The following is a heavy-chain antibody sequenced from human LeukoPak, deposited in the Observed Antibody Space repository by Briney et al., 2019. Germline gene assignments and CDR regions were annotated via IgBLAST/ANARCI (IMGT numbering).Heavy chain of an antibody. CDR3: SKRDVTGYYALDH. V-gene: IGHV3-23*01. D-gene: IGHD3-9*01. CDR1: GFTFSNYA. Sequence: GGSLRLSCAASGFTFSNYALRWVRQAPGKGLEWVSTLGCRGVLTYYADSVRGRFTVSRDRPKITVSLQMNPLRAEDTAVYYCSKRDVTGYYALDHWGQGFLVTVSS. J-gene: IGHJ4*02. CDR2: LGCRGVLT.